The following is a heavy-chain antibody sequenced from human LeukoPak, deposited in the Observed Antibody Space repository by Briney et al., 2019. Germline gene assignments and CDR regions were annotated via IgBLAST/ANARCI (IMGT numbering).Heavy chain of an antibody. D-gene: IGHD2-8*01. CDR2: IYSGGST. CDR3: AREGSNGGYDP. Sequence: GGSLRLSCAASGFSVSSYYMDWVRQAPGKGLEWVSVIYSGGSTYYADSVKGRFTISRDNSKNTLFVQMNSLRAEDTAVYYCAREGSNGGYDPWGQGTLVTVSS. J-gene: IGHJ5*02. V-gene: IGHV3-53*01. CDR1: GFSVSSYY.